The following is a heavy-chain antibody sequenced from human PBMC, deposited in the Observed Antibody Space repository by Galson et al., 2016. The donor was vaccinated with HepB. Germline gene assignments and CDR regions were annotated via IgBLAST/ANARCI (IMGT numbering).Heavy chain of an antibody. Sequence: SLRLSCAASGITFNTYAMHWVRQAPGNGLEWLAIISYDGSNKYYADSVKGRLTISRDNSKNTLYLQMHSLRPEDTAVYYCARDQTLYDFWSGYHLDYWGQGTLVTVSS. V-gene: IGHV3-30-3*01. CDR3: ARDQTLYDFWSGYHLDY. D-gene: IGHD3-3*01. CDR2: ISYDGSNK. CDR1: GITFNTYA. J-gene: IGHJ4*02.